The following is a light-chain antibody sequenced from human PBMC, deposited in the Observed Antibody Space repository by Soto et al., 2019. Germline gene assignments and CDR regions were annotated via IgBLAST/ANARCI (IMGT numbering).Light chain of an antibody. CDR2: GRS. J-gene: IGKJ5*01. V-gene: IGKV1-5*03. CDR1: QSIXYW. Sequence: IQLTQSASALSASVGDRATITCRASQSIXYWLGWFQQKPGKAPRTLSXGRSRLESGVPSRIIGSGSGKEFALTISSLQSEAFAVYDCQQYNKWPPSTFGQGTRLEI. CDR3: QQYNKWPPST.